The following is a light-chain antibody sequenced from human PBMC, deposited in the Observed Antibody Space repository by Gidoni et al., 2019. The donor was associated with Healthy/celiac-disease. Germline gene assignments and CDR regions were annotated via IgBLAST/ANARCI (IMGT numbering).Light chain of an antibody. Sequence: QLVLNQSPSASASLGASVKLTCTLSSGHSRYGIAWHQQQPEKGPRYLMRLNGDGSHNRGDGIPDRFSGSSSGVERYLTISSLQSEDEADYYCQTWGTGIKVFGTGTKVTVL. CDR2: LNGDGSH. V-gene: IGLV4-69*01. CDR3: QTWGTGIKV. CDR1: SGHSRYG. J-gene: IGLJ1*01.